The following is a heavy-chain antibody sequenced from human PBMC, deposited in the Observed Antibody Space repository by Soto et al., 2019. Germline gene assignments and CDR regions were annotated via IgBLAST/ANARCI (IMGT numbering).Heavy chain of an antibody. J-gene: IGHJ4*02. D-gene: IGHD3-10*01. CDR1: GFTFDDYA. CDR2: ISWNSGSI. V-gene: IGHV3-9*01. CDR3: AKDIGEEAVGSFDY. Sequence: EVQLVESGGGLVQPGRSLRLSCAASGFTFDDYAMHWVRQAPGKGLEWVSGISWNSGSIGYADSVKGRFTISRDNAKNSLYLQMNSLRAEDTALYYCAKDIGEEAVGSFDYWGQGTLVTVSS.